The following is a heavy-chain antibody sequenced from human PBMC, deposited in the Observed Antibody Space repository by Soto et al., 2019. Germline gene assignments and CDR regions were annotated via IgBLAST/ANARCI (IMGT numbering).Heavy chain of an antibody. Sequence: QVQLVQSGAEVRKPGAPVKVSCKASGYTLTNYYMHWVRQAPGQGLERMGVINPSGGSTSYAQKFQGRVTMTRDTSTSTVYMELSSLRSEDTAVYYCARTHDSGDYAGRSWYFDLWGRGTLVTVSS. CDR3: ARTHDSGDYAGRSWYFDL. V-gene: IGHV1-46*03. J-gene: IGHJ2*01. CDR2: INPSGGST. D-gene: IGHD4-17*01. CDR1: GYTLTNYY.